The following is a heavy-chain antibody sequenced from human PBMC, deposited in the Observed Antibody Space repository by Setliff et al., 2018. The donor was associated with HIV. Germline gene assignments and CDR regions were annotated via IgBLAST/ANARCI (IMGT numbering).Heavy chain of an antibody. J-gene: IGHJ3*02. Sequence: GASVKVSCKASGYTFTAYYMHWVRQAPGQGLEWMGRINPNSGGTNYAQKFQGRVTMTRDTSISTAYMELSRLRSDDTAVYYCATMLYCTNGVCLDAFDIWGQGTMVTVSS. V-gene: IGHV1-2*06. CDR3: ATMLYCTNGVCLDAFDI. CDR2: INPNSGGT. CDR1: GYTFTAYY. D-gene: IGHD2-8*01.